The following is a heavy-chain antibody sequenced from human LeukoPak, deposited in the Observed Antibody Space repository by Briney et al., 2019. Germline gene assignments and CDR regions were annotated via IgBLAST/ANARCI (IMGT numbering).Heavy chain of an antibody. Sequence: SETLSLTCTASGGSISSYYWSWIRQPPGKGLEWIGYIYYSGSTNYNPSLKSRVTISVDTSKNQFSLKLSSVTAADTAVYYCARALYGSGSYFHYYYYMDVWGKGTTITISS. CDR2: IYYSGST. CDR1: GGSISSYY. J-gene: IGHJ6*03. D-gene: IGHD3-10*01. V-gene: IGHV4-59*01. CDR3: ARALYGSGSYFHYYYYMDV.